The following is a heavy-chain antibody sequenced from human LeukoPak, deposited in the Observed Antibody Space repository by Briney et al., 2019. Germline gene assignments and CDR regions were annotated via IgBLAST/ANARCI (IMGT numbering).Heavy chain of an antibody. Sequence: PGGSVRLSCAASGFTVSSNYMSWVRQAPGKGLEWVSVIYSGGSTYYADSVKGRFTISRDNAKNSLYLQMNSLRAEDTAVYYCARLDRDISPPWGQGTLVTVSS. CDR2: IYSGGST. CDR3: ARLDRDISPP. V-gene: IGHV3-53*01. J-gene: IGHJ5*02. D-gene: IGHD3-9*01. CDR1: GFTVSSNY.